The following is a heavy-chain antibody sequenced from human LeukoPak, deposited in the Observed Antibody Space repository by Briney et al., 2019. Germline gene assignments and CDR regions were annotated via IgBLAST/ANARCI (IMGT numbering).Heavy chain of an antibody. CDR1: GGSISSGPYY. V-gene: IGHV4-61*10. J-gene: IGHJ4*02. CDR2: IFFSGSN. Sequence: SETLSLTCTVSGGSISSGPYYWNWIRQPAGKELEWIGRIFFSGSNNYNPSLKSRVTISVDTSKNQFSLKLSSVTAADTAVYYCARGTYYYGPGVIVDWGQGTLVTVSS. D-gene: IGHD3-10*02. CDR3: ARGTYYYGPGVIVD.